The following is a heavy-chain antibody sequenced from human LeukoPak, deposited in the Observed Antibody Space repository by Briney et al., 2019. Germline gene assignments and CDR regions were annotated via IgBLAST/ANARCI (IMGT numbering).Heavy chain of an antibody. Sequence: PGGSLRLSCAASGFTFDDHAMHWVRQAPGKGLEWVSGISWNSGSIGYADSVKGRFTISRDNAKNSLYLQMNSLRAEDTALYYCAKAITRLYWYYDSSGYDAFDIWGQGTMVTVSS. V-gene: IGHV3-9*01. J-gene: IGHJ3*02. D-gene: IGHD3-22*01. CDR2: ISWNSGSI. CDR3: AKAITRLYWYYDSSGYDAFDI. CDR1: GFTFDDHA.